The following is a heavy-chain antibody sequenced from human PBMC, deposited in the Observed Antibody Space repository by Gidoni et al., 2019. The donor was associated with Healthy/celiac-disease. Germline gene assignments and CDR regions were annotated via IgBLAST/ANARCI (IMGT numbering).Heavy chain of an antibody. CDR1: GATFSSYA. CDR2: IITIFGTA. V-gene: IGHV1-69*01. J-gene: IGHJ4*02. CDR3: ARGSPDCSSTSCYYFDY. Sequence: QVPLVQSGAAVKKPGSSVKVSCKASGATFSSYAISWVRQAPGQGLEWRGGIITIFGTANYAQKFQDRVTITADESTSTAYMELSSLRSEDTAVYYCARGSPDCSSTSCYYFDYWGQGTLVTVSS. D-gene: IGHD2-2*01.